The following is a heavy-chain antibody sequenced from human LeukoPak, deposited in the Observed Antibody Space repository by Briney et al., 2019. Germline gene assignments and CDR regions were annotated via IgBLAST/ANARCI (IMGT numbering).Heavy chain of an antibody. J-gene: IGHJ4*02. CDR2: INSDGSTT. D-gene: IGHD1-26*01. V-gene: IGHV3-74*01. Sequence: PGGSLRLSCVVSGFSFSNYWMHWVRQAPGKGLVRVSRINSDGSTTSYAASVKGRFTISRDNAKNTLYLQMNSLRAEDTAVYYCARGIVGPTGDYWGQGTLVTVS. CDR1: GFSFSNYW. CDR3: ARGIVGPTGDY.